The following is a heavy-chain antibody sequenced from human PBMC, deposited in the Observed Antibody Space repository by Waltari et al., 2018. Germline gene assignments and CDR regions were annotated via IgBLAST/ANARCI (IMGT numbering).Heavy chain of an antibody. V-gene: IGHV5-51*01. CDR3: ARHEHYYGSGSFPDY. J-gene: IGHJ4*02. CDR1: GYSFTSYW. CDR2: IYPGDSDT. D-gene: IGHD3-10*01. Sequence: EVQLVQSGAEVKKPGASLKLSCKGSGYSFTSYWIGWLRQMPGKGLEWMGIIYPGDSDTRYSPSFKGQVTISADKSISTAYLQWSSLKASDTAMYYCARHEHYYGSGSFPDYWGQGTLVTVSS.